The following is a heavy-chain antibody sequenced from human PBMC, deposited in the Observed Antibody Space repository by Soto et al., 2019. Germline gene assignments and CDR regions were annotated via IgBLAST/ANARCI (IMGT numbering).Heavy chain of an antibody. CDR1: GGTFSSYA. D-gene: IGHD3-22*01. V-gene: IGHV1-69*13. Sequence: GASVKVSCKASGGTFSSYAISWVRQAPGQGLEWMGGIIPIFGTANYAQKFQGRVTITADESTSTAYMELSSLRSEDTAVYYCASHGNSSGYYYPWFDPWGQGTLVTVSS. J-gene: IGHJ5*02. CDR3: ASHGNSSGYYYPWFDP. CDR2: IIPIFGTA.